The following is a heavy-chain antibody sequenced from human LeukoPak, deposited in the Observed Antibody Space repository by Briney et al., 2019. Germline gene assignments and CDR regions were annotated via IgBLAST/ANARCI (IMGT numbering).Heavy chain of an antibody. D-gene: IGHD2-2*01. J-gene: IGHJ3*02. V-gene: IGHV4-59*01. CDR1: GGSISSYY. CDR3: ARQLYRCSSTSCYLSLAFDI. Sequence: SETLSLTCTVSGGSISSYYWSWIRQPPGKGLEWIGYIYYSGSTNYNPSLKSRVTISVDTSKNQFSLKLSSVTAADTAVYYCARQLYRCSSTSCYLSLAFDIWGQGTMVTVSS. CDR2: IYYSGST.